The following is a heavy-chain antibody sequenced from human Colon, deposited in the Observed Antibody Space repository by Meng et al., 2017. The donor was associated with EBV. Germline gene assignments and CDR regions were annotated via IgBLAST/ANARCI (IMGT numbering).Heavy chain of an antibody. Sequence: QVHVVQSGAEVKQPGASLKVSCKASDYPFTGYGVCWVRQAPGQGLEWMAWLGAHPGDTSHAPKFVGRVTVTADTATATAYMELRSLRSDDTAVYYCARGTPGRSYCDYWGLGTLVTVSS. J-gene: IGHJ4*02. CDR1: DYPFTGYG. CDR2: LGAHPGDT. D-gene: IGHD3-10*01. CDR3: ARGTPGRSYCDY. V-gene: IGHV1-18*01.